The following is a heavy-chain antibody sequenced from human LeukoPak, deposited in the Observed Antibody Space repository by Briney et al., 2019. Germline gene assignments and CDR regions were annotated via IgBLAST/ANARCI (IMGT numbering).Heavy chain of an antibody. CDR3: ARGGGVTYYDSTGYLWYFDY. V-gene: IGHV4-59*11. Sequence: SETLSLTCTVSGGSISSHYWSWLRQPPGKGLEWIGYIYYSGSTKFNPSLKSRVTISVDTSKNQFSLKLSSVTAADTAVYYCARGGGVTYYDSTGYLWYFDYWGQGTLVTVSP. J-gene: IGHJ4*02. D-gene: IGHD3-22*01. CDR1: GGSISSHY. CDR2: IYYSGST.